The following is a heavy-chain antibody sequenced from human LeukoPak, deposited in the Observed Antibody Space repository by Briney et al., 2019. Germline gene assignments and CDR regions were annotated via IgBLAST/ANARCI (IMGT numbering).Heavy chain of an antibody. D-gene: IGHD3-22*01. V-gene: IGHV3-21*01. CDR3: ARDSFSSGYYYGNWFDP. J-gene: IGHJ5*02. CDR1: GFDFSSFS. Sequence: GGSLRLSCAASGFDFSSFSSNWVRQAPGKGLEWVSSISSSGSYTYYADSVKGRFTISRDNAKNSLSLQMKSLRAEDTAVYYCARDSFSSGYYYGNWFDPWGQGTLVTVSS. CDR2: ISSSGSYT.